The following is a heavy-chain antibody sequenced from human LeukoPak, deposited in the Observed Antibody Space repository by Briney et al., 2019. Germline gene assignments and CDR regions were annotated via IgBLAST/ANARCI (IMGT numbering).Heavy chain of an antibody. V-gene: IGHV3-30*04. CDR1: GYTFSSYA. J-gene: IGHJ6*03. CDR3: AKDLRPYYYYMDV. Sequence: GGSLRLSCVASGYTFSSYAMHWVRQAPGKGLEWVAVISYDGSNKYYADSVKGRFTISRDNSKNTLYLQMNSLRAEDTAVYYCAKDLRPYYYYMDVWGKGTTVTVSS. D-gene: IGHD3-16*01. CDR2: ISYDGSNK.